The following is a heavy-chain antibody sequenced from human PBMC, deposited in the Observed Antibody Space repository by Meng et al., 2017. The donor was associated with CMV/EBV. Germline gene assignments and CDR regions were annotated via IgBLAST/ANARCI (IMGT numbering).Heavy chain of an antibody. D-gene: IGHD6-13*01. CDR1: GFTFSSYW. Sequence: GESLKISCAASGFTFSSYWMHWVGQAPGKGLVWVSRINSDGSSTSYADSVKGRFTISRDNAKNTLYLQMNSLRAEDTAVYYCARDSSSWYSRDYYYYGMDVWGQGTTVTVSS. J-gene: IGHJ6*02. CDR2: INSDGSST. CDR3: ARDSSSWYSRDYYYYGMDV. V-gene: IGHV3-74*01.